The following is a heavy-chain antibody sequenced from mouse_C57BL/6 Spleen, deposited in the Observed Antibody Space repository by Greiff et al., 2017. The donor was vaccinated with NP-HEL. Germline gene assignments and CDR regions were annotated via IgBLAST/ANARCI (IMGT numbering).Heavy chain of an antibody. CDR1: GYTFTSYW. CDR2: IHPNSGST. CDR3: AREDDGYLLAY. V-gene: IGHV1-64*01. J-gene: IGHJ3*01. Sequence: VQLQQPGAELVKPGASVKLSCKASGYTFTSYWMHWVKQRPGQGLEWIGMIHPNSGSTNYNEKFKSKATLTVDKSSSTAYMQLSSLTSEDSAVYYCAREDDGYLLAYWGQGTLVTVSA. D-gene: IGHD2-3*01.